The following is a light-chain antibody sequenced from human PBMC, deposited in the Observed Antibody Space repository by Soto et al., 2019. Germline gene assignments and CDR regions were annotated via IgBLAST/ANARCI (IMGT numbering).Light chain of an antibody. CDR1: STDVGDSKY. CDR2: EVT. J-gene: IGLJ1*01. V-gene: IGLV2-8*01. CDR3: SSYAGRGTYV. Sequence: QSVLTQPPSASGSPGQSVTNSCTGTSTDVGDSKYVSWYQQLPGKAPKVMIYEVTKRPSGVPDRFSGSKSGNTASLTVSGLQAEYEADYYCSSYAGRGTYVFGTGTKLTVL.